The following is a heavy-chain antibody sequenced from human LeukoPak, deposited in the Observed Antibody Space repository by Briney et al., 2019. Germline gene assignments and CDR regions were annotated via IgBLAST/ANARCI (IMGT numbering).Heavy chain of an antibody. J-gene: IGHJ5*02. D-gene: IGHD5-18*01. CDR3: ARLRIQLWSQRSPTKCGFDP. CDR2: INHSGST. CDR1: GGSFSGYY. Sequence: PSETLSLTCAVYGGSFSGYYWSWIRQPPGKGLEWIGEINHSGSTNYNPSLKSRVTISVDTSKNQFSLKLSSVTAADTAVYYCARLRIQLWSQRSPTKCGFDPWGQGTLVTVSS. V-gene: IGHV4-34*01.